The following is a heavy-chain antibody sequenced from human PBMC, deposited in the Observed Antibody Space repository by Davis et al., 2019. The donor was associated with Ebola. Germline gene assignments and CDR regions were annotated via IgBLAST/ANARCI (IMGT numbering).Heavy chain of an antibody. CDR3: ARPWVSNSWNDAFEI. Sequence: PGGSLRLSCKDSENSFSSYWIGWVRQMPGKGLEWMGIIYPGDSDTRYSPSFQGHVTISVDKSISTAYLQWSSLKTSDTAMYYCARPWVSNSWNDAFEIWGQGTMVTVSS. CDR1: ENSFSSYW. D-gene: IGHD6-13*01. CDR2: IYPGDSDT. J-gene: IGHJ3*02. V-gene: IGHV5-51*01.